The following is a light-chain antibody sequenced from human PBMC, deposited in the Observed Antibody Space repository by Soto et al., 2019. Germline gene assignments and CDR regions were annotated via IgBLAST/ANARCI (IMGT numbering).Light chain of an antibody. J-gene: IGLJ2*01. Sequence: QSVLTQPPSVSAAPGQTVTISCSGSSSNIGSNYVSWYQQLPGTAPKLLIYDNSQRPSGIPDRFSGSKSGTSATLGITGLQTGDEADYYCGTWDSSLSAGVFGGGTKLTVL. V-gene: IGLV1-51*01. CDR3: GTWDSSLSAGV. CDR1: SSNIGSNY. CDR2: DNS.